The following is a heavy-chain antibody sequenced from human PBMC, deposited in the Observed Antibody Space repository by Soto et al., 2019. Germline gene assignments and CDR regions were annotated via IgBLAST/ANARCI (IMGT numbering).Heavy chain of an antibody. D-gene: IGHD3-3*01. CDR1: GGSISSGYY. Sequence: PSETLSLTCTVSGGSISSGYYWTWIRQSAGGGLEWIGRIYSSGSTNYNPSLKSRVTISLDTSMNHFSLRLSSVTAADTAVYYCARGQRFSDWFDPWGQGTLVTVSS. V-gene: IGHV4-4*07. J-gene: IGHJ5*02. CDR3: ARGQRFSDWFDP. CDR2: IYSSGST.